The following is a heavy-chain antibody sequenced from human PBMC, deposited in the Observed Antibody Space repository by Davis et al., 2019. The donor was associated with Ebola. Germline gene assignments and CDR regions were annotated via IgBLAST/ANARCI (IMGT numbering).Heavy chain of an antibody. V-gene: IGHV5-10-1*01. CDR2: IDLSDSYI. D-gene: IGHD2/OR15-2a*01. CDR1: GYDFTTYW. CDR3: ARHYSTSSVWFDA. J-gene: IGHJ5*02. Sequence: GESLKISCKGSGYDFTTYWIAWVRQMPGKGLEWMGRIDLSDSYINYSPSFQGHVAISSDKSIRTVYLQWNSLKASDTAIYYCARHYSTSSVWFDAWGQGTLVTVSS.